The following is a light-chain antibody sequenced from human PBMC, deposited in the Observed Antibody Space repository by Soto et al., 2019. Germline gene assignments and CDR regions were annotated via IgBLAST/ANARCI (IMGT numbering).Light chain of an antibody. CDR1: SSDVGGYNY. CDR3: CSYTSSSTPVV. Sequence: QSALTQPASVSGSPGQSITISCTGTSSDVGGYNYVSWYQQHPGKAPKLMIYDVSNRPSGVSNRFSGSKSGNTASLTISGLQAEDEGEYYCCSYTSSSTPVVFGGGTKLTVL. J-gene: IGLJ2*01. CDR2: DVS. V-gene: IGLV2-14*03.